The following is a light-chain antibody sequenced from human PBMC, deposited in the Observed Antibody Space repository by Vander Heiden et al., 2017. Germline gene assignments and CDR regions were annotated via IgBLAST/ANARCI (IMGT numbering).Light chain of an antibody. Sequence: ELVLTQPPGTLSLSPGESATLSCRASQSVTGSYLAWYQQKPGQAPRVLIYGSSNRAPGIPDRFSGSGSGTDFTLTINRLEPEDFAVYYCQQSGNSRWTFGQGTKLEIK. CDR2: GSS. CDR1: QSVTGSY. V-gene: IGKV3-20*01. J-gene: IGKJ1*01. CDR3: QQSGNSRWT.